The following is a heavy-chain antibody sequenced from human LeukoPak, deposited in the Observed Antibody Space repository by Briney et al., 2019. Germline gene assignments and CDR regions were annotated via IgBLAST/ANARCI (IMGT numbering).Heavy chain of an antibody. CDR3: AKDTYYDILTGYQRAYHFDY. D-gene: IGHD3-9*01. CDR1: GFTFSSYA. V-gene: IGHV3-23*01. J-gene: IGHJ4*02. Sequence: GRSLRLSCAASGFTFSSYAMSWVRQAPGKGLEWVSAISGSGGSTYYADSVKGRFTISRDNSKNTLYLQMNSLRAEDTAVYYCAKDTYYDILTGYQRAYHFDYWGQGTLVTVSS. CDR2: ISGSGGST.